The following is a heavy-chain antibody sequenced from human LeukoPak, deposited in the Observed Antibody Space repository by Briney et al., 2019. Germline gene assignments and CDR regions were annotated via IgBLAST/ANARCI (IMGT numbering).Heavy chain of an antibody. CDR2: IYYSGST. D-gene: IGHD6-13*01. CDR3: ARVGSSSWLDY. V-gene: IGHV4-59*01. J-gene: IGHJ4*02. Sequence: PSETLSLTCTVSGGSISSYYWSWIRQPPGKGLEWIGYIYYSGSTNYNPSLKSRVTISVDTSKNQYSLKLSSVTAADTAVYYCARVGSSSWLDYWGQGTLVTVSS. CDR1: GGSISSYY.